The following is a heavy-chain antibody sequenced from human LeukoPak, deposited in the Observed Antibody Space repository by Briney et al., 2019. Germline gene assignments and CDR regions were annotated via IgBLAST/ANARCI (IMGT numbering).Heavy chain of an antibody. CDR1: GCTFSSYE. D-gene: IGHD6-13*01. CDR2: ISSSGNTI. J-gene: IGHJ4*01. V-gene: IGHV3-48*03. CDR3: SRDFVAAAGIAY. Sequence: PLGSLRLSSSTSGCTFSSYEMDWVRQAPGKGLEWVSYISSSGNTINYSDSVKGRFTISRDNSKNSLYLQVNSLRAEDTAVYYCSRDFVAAAGIAYWG.